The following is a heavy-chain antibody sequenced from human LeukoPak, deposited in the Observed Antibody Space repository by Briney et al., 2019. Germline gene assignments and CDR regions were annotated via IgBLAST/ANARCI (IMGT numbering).Heavy chain of an antibody. Sequence: GGSLRLPCAASGFTFSSYWMSWVRQAPGKGLEWVANIKQDGSEKYYVDSVKGRFTISRDNAKNSLYLQMNSLRAEDTAVYYCAREARYFDWLLVVTARHYYYYMDVWGKGTTVTVSS. CDR1: GFTFSSYW. V-gene: IGHV3-7*01. D-gene: IGHD3-9*01. J-gene: IGHJ6*03. CDR2: IKQDGSEK. CDR3: AREARYFDWLLVVTARHYYYYMDV.